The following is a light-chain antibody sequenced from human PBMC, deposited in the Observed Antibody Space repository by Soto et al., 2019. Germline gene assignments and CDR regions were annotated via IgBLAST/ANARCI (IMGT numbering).Light chain of an antibody. Sequence: EIVLTQSPGTLSLSPGERATLAFRASPSVSSSYLAWYQQKPVQAPRLLIYGASSSATGIPDRFSVSGSGTDFTLTISRLEPEDFAVYYCQPYGSSLLYTFGQGTKLEIK. CDR2: GAS. CDR1: PSVSSSY. V-gene: IGKV3-20*01. J-gene: IGKJ2*01. CDR3: QPYGSSLLYT.